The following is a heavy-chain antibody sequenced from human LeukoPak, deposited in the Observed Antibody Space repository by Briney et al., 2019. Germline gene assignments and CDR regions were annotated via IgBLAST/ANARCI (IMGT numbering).Heavy chain of an antibody. CDR3: ARDAVDTANAV. CDR2: ISYDGSNK. V-gene: IGHV3-30*03. Sequence: GGSLRLSCAASGFTFSSYGMHWVRQAPGKGLEWVAVISYDGSNKYYADSVKGRFTISRDNAKNTLYLQMNSLRAEDTAVYYCARDAVDTANAVWGQGTTVTVSS. J-gene: IGHJ6*02. D-gene: IGHD5-18*01. CDR1: GFTFSSYG.